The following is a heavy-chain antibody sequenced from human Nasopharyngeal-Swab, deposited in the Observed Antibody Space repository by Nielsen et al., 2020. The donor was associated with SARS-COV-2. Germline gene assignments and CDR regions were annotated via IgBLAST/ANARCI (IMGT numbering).Heavy chain of an antibody. V-gene: IGHV3-11*01. J-gene: IGHJ6*02. CDR1: GFTFSDYY. Sequence: GGSLRLSCAASGFTFSDYYMSWIRQAPGKGLEWVSYISSSGSTIHYADSVKGRFTISRDNAKNSLYLQMNSLRAEDTAVYYCAPFWSGYYDYYYGMDVWGQGTTVTVSS. D-gene: IGHD3-3*01. CDR2: ISSSGSTI. CDR3: APFWSGYYDYYYGMDV.